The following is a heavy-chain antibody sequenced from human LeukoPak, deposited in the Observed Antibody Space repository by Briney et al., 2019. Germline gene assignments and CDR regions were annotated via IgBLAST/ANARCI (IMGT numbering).Heavy chain of an antibody. V-gene: IGHV1-69*05. CDR1: GGTFSSYA. J-gene: IGHJ6*03. Sequence: SVKVSCKASGGTFSSYAISWVRQAPGQGLEWMGGIIPIFGTANYAQKFQGRVTITTDESTSTAYMELSGLRSEDTAVYYCARSKRGRYYYYYYMDVWGKGTTVTVSS. CDR3: ARSKRGRYYYYYYMDV. D-gene: IGHD3-10*01. CDR2: IIPIFGTA.